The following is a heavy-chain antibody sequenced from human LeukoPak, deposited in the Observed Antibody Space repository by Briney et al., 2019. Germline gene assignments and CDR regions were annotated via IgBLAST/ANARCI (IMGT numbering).Heavy chain of an antibody. J-gene: IGHJ4*02. CDR2: INPNSGGT. CDR3: AREGPIVGATHLVDY. Sequence: GASVKVSCKAYGYTFTEYYMHWVRQAPGQGLEWMGWINPNSGGTNYAQKFQGRGTMTRDTSISTAYMELSRLRSDDTAVYYCAREGPIVGATHLVDYWGQGTLVTVSS. CDR1: GYTFTEYY. D-gene: IGHD1-26*01. V-gene: IGHV1-2*02.